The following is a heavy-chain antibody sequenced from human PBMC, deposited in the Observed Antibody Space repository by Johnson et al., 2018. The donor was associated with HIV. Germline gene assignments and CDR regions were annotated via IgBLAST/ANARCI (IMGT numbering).Heavy chain of an antibody. J-gene: IGHJ3*02. CDR3: ARNPDTPWYYYDTSGFPFDI. D-gene: IGHD3-22*01. Sequence: VQLVESGGGVVQPGRSLTLSCAASGFTFSSYAMHWVRQAPGKGLEWVSYISGSYTTINYADSVNGRFTISRDNAKNSLYLQLNSLRAEDTAVYYCARNPDTPWYYYDTSGFPFDIWGQGTMVTVSS. V-gene: IGHV3-48*03. CDR1: GFTFSSYA. CDR2: ISGSYTTI.